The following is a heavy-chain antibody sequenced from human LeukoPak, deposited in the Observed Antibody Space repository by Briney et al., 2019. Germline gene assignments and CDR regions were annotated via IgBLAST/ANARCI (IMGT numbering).Heavy chain of an antibody. Sequence: GGSLRLSCAASGFTLSSYWMSWVRQAPGKGLEWVANIKQDGSEKYYVDSVKGRFTISRDNAKNSLYLQMNSLRAEDTAVYYCARVARDTIFGVVINYYYYMDVRGKGTTVTVSS. J-gene: IGHJ6*03. CDR3: ARVARDTIFGVVINYYYYMDV. CDR2: IKQDGSEK. CDR1: GFTLSSYW. V-gene: IGHV3-7*01. D-gene: IGHD3-3*01.